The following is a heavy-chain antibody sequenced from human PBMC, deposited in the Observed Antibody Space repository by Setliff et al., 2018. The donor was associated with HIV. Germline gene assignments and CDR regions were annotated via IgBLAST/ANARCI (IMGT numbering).Heavy chain of an antibody. CDR2: ISAYNGNT. V-gene: IGHV1-18*01. J-gene: IGHJ4*02. D-gene: IGHD6-19*01. CDR1: GYTFTNYA. Sequence: ASVKVSCKASGYTFTNYAINWVRQAPGQGLEWMGWISAYNGNTNYAQKLQGRVTMTRDTSTSTAYMELSSPRSEDTAVYYCARGPANGWSGHWGQGTLVTVSS. CDR3: ARGPANGWSGH.